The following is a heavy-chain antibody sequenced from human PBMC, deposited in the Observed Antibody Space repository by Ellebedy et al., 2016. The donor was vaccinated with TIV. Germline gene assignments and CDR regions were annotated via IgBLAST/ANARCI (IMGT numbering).Heavy chain of an antibody. D-gene: IGHD4-17*01. V-gene: IGHV5-51*01. CDR2: IYPGDSDT. Sequence: PGGSLRLSCKGSGYNFTANWIGWVRQMPGKGLEWMGIIYPGDSDTRYSPSFQGQVTISADKSINTAYLQWSSLKASDTAMYFCATIQWSSDYGDYDLGDYWGQGTLVTVSS. CDR1: GYNFTANW. CDR3: ATIQWSSDYGDYDLGDY. J-gene: IGHJ4*02.